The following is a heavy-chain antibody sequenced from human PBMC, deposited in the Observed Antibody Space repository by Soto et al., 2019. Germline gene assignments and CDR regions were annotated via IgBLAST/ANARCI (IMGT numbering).Heavy chain of an antibody. Sequence: SQTLSLTCTVSGGSISSGGYYWSWIRQHPGKGLEWIGYIYYSGSTYYNPSLKSRVTISVDTSKNQFSLKLSSVTAADTAVYYCARGSYYDSSGYYGPWGQGTLVTVSS. CDR3: ARGSYYDSSGYYGP. V-gene: IGHV4-31*03. CDR1: GGSISSGGYY. CDR2: IYYSGST. J-gene: IGHJ5*02. D-gene: IGHD3-22*01.